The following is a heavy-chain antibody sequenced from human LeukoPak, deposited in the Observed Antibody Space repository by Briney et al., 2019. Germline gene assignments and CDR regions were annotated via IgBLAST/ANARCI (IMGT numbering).Heavy chain of an antibody. Sequence: SETLSLTCTVSGGLMSSYYWSCIRQPPGKGLEWIGYIYTSGSTNYNPSLKSRVTISVDTSKNQFSLKLSSVTAADTAVYYCARAFDLWGRGTLVTVSS. J-gene: IGHJ2*01. V-gene: IGHV4-4*09. CDR3: ARAFDL. CDR2: IYTSGST. CDR1: GGLMSSYY.